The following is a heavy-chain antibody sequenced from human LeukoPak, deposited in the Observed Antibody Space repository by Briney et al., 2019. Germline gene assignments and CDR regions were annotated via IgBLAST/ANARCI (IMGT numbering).Heavy chain of an antibody. CDR2: IYSGGST. CDR1: GFTFSSYS. J-gene: IGHJ3*02. CDR3: ARAGPAETDAFDI. Sequence: GGSLRLSCAASGFTFSSYSMNWVRQAPGKGLEWVSVIYSGGSTYYADSVKGRFTISRDNSKNTLYLQMNSLRAEDTAVYYCARAGPAETDAFDIWGQGTMVTVSS. V-gene: IGHV3-66*01.